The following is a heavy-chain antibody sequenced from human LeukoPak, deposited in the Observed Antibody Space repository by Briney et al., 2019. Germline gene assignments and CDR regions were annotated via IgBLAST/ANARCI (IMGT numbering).Heavy chain of an antibody. J-gene: IGHJ3*02. CDR3: ARDWTGLGAFDI. D-gene: IGHD3/OR15-3a*01. V-gene: IGHV3-30-3*01. CDR1: GFTFSSYA. Sequence: TGGSLRLSCAASGFTFSSYAMHWVRQAPGKGLEWVAVISYDGSNKYYADSVKGRFTISRDNSKNTLYLQMNSLRAEDTAVYYCARDWTGLGAFDIWGQGTMVTVSS. CDR2: ISYDGSNK.